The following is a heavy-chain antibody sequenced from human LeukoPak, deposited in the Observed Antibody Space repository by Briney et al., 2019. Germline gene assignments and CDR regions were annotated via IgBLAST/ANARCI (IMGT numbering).Heavy chain of an antibody. CDR1: GFTFDDYA. J-gene: IGHJ4*02. Sequence: QPGGSLRLSCAASGFTFDDYAMHWVRQAPGKGLEWVSAISGNGGSTYYADSVKGRFTISRDNSENTLFLQMNSLRAEDTAIYYCAKSPSSAAGINCWGQGILVTVSS. D-gene: IGHD6-13*01. V-gene: IGHV3-23*01. CDR3: AKSPSSAAGINC. CDR2: ISGNGGST.